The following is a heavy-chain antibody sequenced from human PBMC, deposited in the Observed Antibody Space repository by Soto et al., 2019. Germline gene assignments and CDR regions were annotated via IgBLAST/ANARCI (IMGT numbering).Heavy chain of an antibody. D-gene: IGHD4-17*01. CDR1: GFTFSNYG. CDR2: TWYDGSNK. CDR3: ARDSDYGSNSGWLDP. Sequence: GGSLRLSCAASGFTFSNYGMHWVRQAPGKGLEWVAVTWYDGSNKYYGDSVKGRFTISRDYSKNTLFLQMNSLRAEDTALYYCARDSDYGSNSGWLDPWGQGTLVTVSS. V-gene: IGHV3-33*01. J-gene: IGHJ5*02.